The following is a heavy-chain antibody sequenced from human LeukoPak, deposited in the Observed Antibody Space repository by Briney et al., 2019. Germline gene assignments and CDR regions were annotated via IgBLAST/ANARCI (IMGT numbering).Heavy chain of an antibody. CDR3: ARESEMITFGGVIAYYFDY. Sequence: SETLSLTCAVYGGSFSTYYWSWIRQPPGKGLEWIGEINHSGSTNYNPSLKSRVTISVDTSKNQFSLKLSSVTAADTAVYYCARESEMITFGGVIAYYFDYWGQGTLVTVSS. CDR2: INHSGST. V-gene: IGHV4-34*01. CDR1: GGSFSTYY. D-gene: IGHD3-16*02. J-gene: IGHJ4*02.